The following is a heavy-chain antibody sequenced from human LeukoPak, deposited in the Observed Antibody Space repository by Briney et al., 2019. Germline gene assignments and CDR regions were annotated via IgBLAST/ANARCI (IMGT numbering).Heavy chain of an antibody. J-gene: IGHJ5*02. CDR1: GGSISSTTYY. CDR3: ARHYSVTAYPFDP. V-gene: IGHV4-39*01. CDR2: IYYSGGT. Sequence: PSETLSLTCTVSGGSISSTTYYWGWIRQPPGKGLEWIGSIYYSGGTYYSPSLKSRVTISVDTSKNQFSLKLSSVTAADTAVYYCARHYSVTAYPFDPWGQGTLVTVSS. D-gene: IGHD2-21*02.